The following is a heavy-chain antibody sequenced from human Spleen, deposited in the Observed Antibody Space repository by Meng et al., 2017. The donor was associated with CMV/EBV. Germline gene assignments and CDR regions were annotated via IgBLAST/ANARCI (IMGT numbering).Heavy chain of an antibody. CDR1: GFGFSNFV. V-gene: IGHV3-23*01. CDR3: ARSSSGWYWHYYYGMDV. Sequence: GESLKISCAASGFGFSNFVMNWVRQAPGKGLEWISAITGRGDSTYYEASVRGRFIISRDNSKNMMFLQMNSLRTEDTAVYYCARSSSGWYWHYYYGMDVWGQGTTVTVSS. J-gene: IGHJ6*02. CDR2: ITGRGDST. D-gene: IGHD6-19*01.